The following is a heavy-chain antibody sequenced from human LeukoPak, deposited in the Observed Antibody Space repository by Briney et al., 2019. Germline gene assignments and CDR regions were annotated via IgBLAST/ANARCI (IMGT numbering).Heavy chain of an antibody. CDR1: GDSISSYY. Sequence: SETLSLTCTVSGDSISSYYWSWIRQPAGKGLEWIGRIHISETTNNNPSLKSRVTMSLDTSKNQFSLRLSSVTAADTAVYYCAREMEARSSNAFDIWGQGTMATVSS. D-gene: IGHD1-26*01. CDR2: IHISETT. V-gene: IGHV4-4*07. J-gene: IGHJ3*02. CDR3: AREMEARSSNAFDI.